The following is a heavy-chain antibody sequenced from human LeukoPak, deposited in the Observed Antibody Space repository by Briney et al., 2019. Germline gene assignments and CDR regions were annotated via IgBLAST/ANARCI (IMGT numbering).Heavy chain of an antibody. J-gene: IGHJ6*02. V-gene: IGHV3-30-3*01. CDR1: GFTFSSYA. CDR3: ARDRSSSWLWTYYYYGMDV. CDR2: ISYDGSNK. Sequence: GRSLRLSCAASGFTFSSYAMHWVRQAPGKGLEWVAVISYDGSNKYYADSVKGRFTISRDNSTNTLYLQMNSLRAEDTAVYYCARDRSSSWLWTYYYYGMDVWGQGTTVTVSS. D-gene: IGHD6-13*01.